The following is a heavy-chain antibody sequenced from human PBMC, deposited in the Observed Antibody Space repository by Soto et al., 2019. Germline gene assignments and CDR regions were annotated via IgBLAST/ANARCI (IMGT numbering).Heavy chain of an antibody. D-gene: IGHD4-17*01. CDR3: ARAYGADSYYGLDV. CDR1: GFTFSRCA. CDR2: ISDSGDTT. Sequence: EVQLLESGGDLVQPGGSLRLSCAASGFTFSRCAMSWVRQAPGKGLQWVSAISDSGDTTYYADSVRGRFTISRDNSKNTMYLQLNSLGVEDTAIYYCARAYGADSYYGLDVWGQGTTVTVSS. V-gene: IGHV3-23*01. J-gene: IGHJ6*02.